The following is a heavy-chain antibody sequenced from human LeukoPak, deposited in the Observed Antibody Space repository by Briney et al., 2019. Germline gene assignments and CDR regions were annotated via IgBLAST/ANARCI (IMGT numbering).Heavy chain of an antibody. CDR1: GYTFTCQY. CDR2: HNSNNGRT. D-gene: IGHD6-6*01. J-gene: IGHJ4*02. CDR3: ARGSVLGFDY. Sequence: SVKVSCKASGYTFTCQYMHWLRQAPGQGLEWMGCHNSNNGRTKYSQEVQDRVPKSRDTSISTAYKELSGLRSDNTAVYYCARGSVLGFDYWGGGTQVTVPS. V-gene: IGHV1-2*02.